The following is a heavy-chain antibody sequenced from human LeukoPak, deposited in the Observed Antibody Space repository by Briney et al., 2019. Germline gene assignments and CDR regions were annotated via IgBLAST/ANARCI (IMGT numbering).Heavy chain of an antibody. D-gene: IGHD2-15*01. CDR3: AKDSSFFDY. Sequence: GGSLRLSCAASGFTFSSYAMSWVRQAPGKGLEWVSSISGSGVNPSYADSVKGRFTISRDNSNNTLYLQMNSLRAEDTAVYYCAKDSSFFDYWGRGTLATVSS. V-gene: IGHV3-23*01. J-gene: IGHJ4*02. CDR2: ISGSGVNP. CDR1: GFTFSSYA.